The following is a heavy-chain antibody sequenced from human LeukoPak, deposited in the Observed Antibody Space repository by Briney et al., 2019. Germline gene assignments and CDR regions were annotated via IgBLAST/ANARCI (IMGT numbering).Heavy chain of an antibody. CDR3: ARAMIVVVIPDYMDV. V-gene: IGHV1-18*01. Sequence: ASVKVSCKASGYTFTSYGISWVRQAPGQGLEWMGWISAYNGNTNYAQKLQGRVTMTTDTSMSTAYMELRSLRSDDTAVYYCARAMIVVVIPDYMDVWGKGTTVAVSS. J-gene: IGHJ6*03. CDR2: ISAYNGNT. CDR1: GYTFTSYG. D-gene: IGHD3-22*01.